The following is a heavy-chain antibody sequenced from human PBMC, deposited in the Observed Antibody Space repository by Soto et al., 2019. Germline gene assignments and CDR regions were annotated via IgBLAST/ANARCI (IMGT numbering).Heavy chain of an antibody. CDR1: GFSLPTDRVG. J-gene: IGHJ4*02. V-gene: IGHV2-5*02. CDR2: IYWDDTK. CDR3: AHAYCGRSLY. Sequence: QITLKESGPTLVKPTQTLTLTCTFSGFSLPTDRVGVGWIRQPPGKALEWLAVIYWDDTKTYRPSLKSRLTITKDTPKNQVALTMTDMDPVDTATYYCAHAYCGRSLYWGQGTLVTVSS. D-gene: IGHD1-26*01.